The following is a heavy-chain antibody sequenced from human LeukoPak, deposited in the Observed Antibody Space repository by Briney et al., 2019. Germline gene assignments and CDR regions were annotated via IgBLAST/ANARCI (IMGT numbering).Heavy chain of an antibody. CDR1: GYTFTSYG. CDR3: ARGVHYYDSSGYYDYYYYGMDV. Sequence: GASVKVSCKASGYTFTSYGISWVRQAPGQGLEWMGWISAYNGNTNYAQKLQGRVTMTTDTSTSTAYMELRSLRSDDTAVYYCARGVHYYDSSGYYDYYYYGMDVRGQGTTVTVSS. D-gene: IGHD3-22*01. J-gene: IGHJ6*02. CDR2: ISAYNGNT. V-gene: IGHV1-18*01.